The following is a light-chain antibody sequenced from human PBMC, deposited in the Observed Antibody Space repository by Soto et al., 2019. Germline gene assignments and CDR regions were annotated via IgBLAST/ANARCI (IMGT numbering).Light chain of an antibody. V-gene: IGKV3-20*01. CDR1: QSVSCSY. J-gene: IGKJ2*02. CDR3: QQYGSSPCT. Sequence: EIVLTQSPGTLSLSPGERATLSCRASQSVSCSYLAWYRQKPGQAPSLLIYGASSRATGIPDRVSGSGSGTDFTLTISRLEPEDFAVYYCQQYGSSPCTFGQGTKLEIK. CDR2: GAS.